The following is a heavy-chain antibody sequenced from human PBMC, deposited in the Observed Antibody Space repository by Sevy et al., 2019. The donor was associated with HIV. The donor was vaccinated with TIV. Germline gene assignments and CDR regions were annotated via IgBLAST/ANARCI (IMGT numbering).Heavy chain of an antibody. CDR2: ISHDGINE. CDR1: GFSFSYYG. J-gene: IGHJ6*02. CDR3: ANAYSGSYSHSYLYALDV. Sequence: GASLRLSCIGSGFSFSYYGIHWVRQAPGKGLDWVALISHDGINEYYADSVKGRFTISRDNSKNTVYLEMNSLRNEDTAIYFCANAYSGSYSHSYLYALDVWGQGTTVTVSS. D-gene: IGHD1-26*01. V-gene: IGHV3-30*18.